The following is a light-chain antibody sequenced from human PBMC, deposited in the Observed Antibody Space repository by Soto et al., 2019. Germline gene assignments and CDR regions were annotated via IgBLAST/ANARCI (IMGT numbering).Light chain of an antibody. J-gene: IGKJ1*01. V-gene: IGKV4-1*01. CDR3: QQYNSTPWT. CDR2: WAS. CDR1: QSVLYSSNNKNY. Sequence: DIVMTQSPDSLAVSLGERATINCKSSQSVLYSSNNKNYLAWYQQKPGQTPKLLIYWASTRASGVPDRFSGSWSGTDFTLTISSLPAEDVAVYYCQQYNSTPWTFGQGTKVEIK.